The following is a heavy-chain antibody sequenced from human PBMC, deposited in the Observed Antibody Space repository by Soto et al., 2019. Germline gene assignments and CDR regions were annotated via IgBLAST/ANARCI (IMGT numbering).Heavy chain of an antibody. CDR1: GGSISSGGYY. CDR2: VYYSGSS. CDR3: ARERQLYINSQGVWFGP. D-gene: IGHD4-4*01. Sequence: TLSLTCTVSGGSISSGGYYWSWIRQHPGKGLEWIGNVYYSGSSHYNPSLKSRVTISIDTSKNQFSLRLSSVTAADTAVYYCARERQLYINSQGVWFGPWGQGTLVSVS. J-gene: IGHJ5*02. V-gene: IGHV4-31*03.